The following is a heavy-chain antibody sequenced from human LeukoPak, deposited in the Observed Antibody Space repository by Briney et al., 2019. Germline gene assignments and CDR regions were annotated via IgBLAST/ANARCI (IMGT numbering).Heavy chain of an antibody. Sequence: PGGSLRLSCAASGFTFSTYAMHWVRQAPGMGLEWVAFIRYDGSDKYYADSAKGRFTISRDNSRNTVYLHMNSLSAKDTALYYCAKSVGPTRDFDYWGQGTLVTVSS. J-gene: IGHJ4*02. CDR1: GFTFSTYA. CDR2: IRYDGSDK. CDR3: AKSVGPTRDFDY. D-gene: IGHD1-26*01. V-gene: IGHV3-30*02.